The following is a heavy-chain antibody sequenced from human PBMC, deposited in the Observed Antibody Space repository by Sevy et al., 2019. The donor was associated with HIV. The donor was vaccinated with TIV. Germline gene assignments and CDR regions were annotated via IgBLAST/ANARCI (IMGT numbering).Heavy chain of an antibody. CDR2: IIPIFGTA. J-gene: IGHJ6*02. D-gene: IGHD2-2*01. CDR1: GGTFSSYA. CDR3: ASSAGTEGELVLPAAISSYGMDV. V-gene: IGHV1-69*13. Sequence: ASVKVSCKASGGTFSSYAISWVRQAPGQGLEWMGGIIPIFGTANYAQKFQGRVTITADESTSTAYMELSILRSVDTAVYYCASSAGTEGELVLPAAISSYGMDVWGQGTTVTVSS.